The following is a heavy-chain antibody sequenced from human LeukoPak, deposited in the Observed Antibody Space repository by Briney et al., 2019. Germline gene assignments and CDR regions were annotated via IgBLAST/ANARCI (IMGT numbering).Heavy chain of an antibody. CDR1: GFTFSNYG. V-gene: IGHV3-30*03. J-gene: IGHJ6*03. CDR2: ISYDGSHR. D-gene: IGHD5-18*01. CDR3: ARVNTPMVLYYYYYMDV. Sequence: GGSLRLSCAASGFTFSNYGMHWVRQAPGKGLEWVAVISYDGSHRYYADSVKGRLTISRDNSKNTLYLQVNSLRAEDTAVYYCARVNTPMVLYYYYYMDVWGKGTTVTVSS.